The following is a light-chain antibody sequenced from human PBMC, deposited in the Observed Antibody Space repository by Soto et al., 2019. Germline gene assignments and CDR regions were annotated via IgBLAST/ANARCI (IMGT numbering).Light chain of an antibody. J-gene: IGKJ3*01. CDR2: GVS. V-gene: IGKV3-20*01. CDR3: QQFGTSPLVT. CDR1: QSVTTRY. Sequence: EIVLTQSPGTKYLSPGERATVSCRASQSVTTRYLAWYQQKPGQAPRLLIHGVSSRATGIPDRFSGSGSGTDFILTISRLEPEDFAVYYCQQFGTSPLVTFGPGTKVDN.